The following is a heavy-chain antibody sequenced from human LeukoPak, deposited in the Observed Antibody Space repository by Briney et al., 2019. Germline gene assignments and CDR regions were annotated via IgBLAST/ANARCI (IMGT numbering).Heavy chain of an antibody. V-gene: IGHV3-30-3*01. CDR1: GFTFSSYA. Sequence: QPGRSLRLSCAASGFTFSSYAMHWVRQAPGKGLEWVAVISYDGSNKYYADSVKGRFTISRDNSKNTLYLQMNSLRAEDTAVYYCARDSGIAAAGGWFDPWGQGTLVTVSS. J-gene: IGHJ5*02. CDR3: ARDSGIAAAGGWFDP. D-gene: IGHD6-13*01. CDR2: ISYDGSNK.